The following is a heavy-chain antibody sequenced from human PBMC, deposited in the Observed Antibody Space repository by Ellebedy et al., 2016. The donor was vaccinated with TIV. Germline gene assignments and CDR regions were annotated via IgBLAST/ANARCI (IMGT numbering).Heavy chain of an antibody. CDR1: GYSFTSYW. CDR3: ARHRRVGDFWSGYYYYYYYGMDV. J-gene: IGHJ6*02. CDR2: IYPGDSDT. Sequence: GESLKISXKGSGYSFTSYWIGWVRQMPGKGLEWMGIIYPGDSDTRYSPSFQGQVTISADKSISTAYLQWSSLKASDTAMYYCARHRRVGDFWSGYYYYYYYGMDVWGQGTTVTVSS. D-gene: IGHD3-3*01. V-gene: IGHV5-51*01.